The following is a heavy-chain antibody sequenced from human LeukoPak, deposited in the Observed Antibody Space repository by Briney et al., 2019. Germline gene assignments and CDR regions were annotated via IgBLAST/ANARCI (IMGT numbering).Heavy chain of an antibody. Sequence: SETLSLTCAVYGGSFSGYYWSWIRQPPGKGLEWIGEINHSGSTNYNPSLKSRVTISVDTSKNQFSLKLSSVTAADTAVYYCAATDYDFWSGESAFDYWGQGTLVTVSS. CDR1: GGSFSGYY. D-gene: IGHD3-3*01. J-gene: IGHJ4*02. CDR3: AATDYDFWSGESAFDY. V-gene: IGHV4-34*01. CDR2: INHSGST.